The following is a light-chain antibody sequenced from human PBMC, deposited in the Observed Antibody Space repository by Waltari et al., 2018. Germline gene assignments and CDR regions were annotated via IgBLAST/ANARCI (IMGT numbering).Light chain of an antibody. CDR3: QSYDTSLSVV. CDR1: GSNIGAGYD. V-gene: IGLV1-40*01. CDR2: GSS. J-gene: IGLJ3*02. Sequence: QSVLTQPPSVSGAPGQRVTISCTGSGSNIGAGYDVPWYQQLPRAAPKLLIYGSSTRPLGVPDRFFGSTSGTSASLAITGLQAEDEADCYCQSYDTSLSVVFGGGTKLTVL.